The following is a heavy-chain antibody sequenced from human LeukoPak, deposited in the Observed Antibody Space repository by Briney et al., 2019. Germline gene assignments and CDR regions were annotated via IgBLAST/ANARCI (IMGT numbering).Heavy chain of an antibody. CDR1: GYTFSDYA. CDR3: AGSLGYCTSNVCYLKY. V-gene: IGHV1-2*02. CDR2: VNPNTGGT. J-gene: IGHJ4*02. Sequence: ASVKVSCKASGYTFSDYAIHWVRQAPGQGLEWMGWVNPNTGGTSYAQKFQGRVTMTRDTSISTAYMQLNRLTSDDTAVYYCAGSLGYCTSNVCYLKYWGQGTLVTVSS. D-gene: IGHD2-8*01.